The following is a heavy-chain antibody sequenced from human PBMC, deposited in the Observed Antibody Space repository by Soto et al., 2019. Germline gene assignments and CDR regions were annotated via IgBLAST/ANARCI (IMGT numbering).Heavy chain of an antibody. CDR3: ARVSSSSRTWFDP. CDR1: GDSISSDYW. CDR2: LYHDGST. Sequence: SETLSLTCAVSGDSISSDYWWSWVRQPPGKGLEWIGELYHDGSTNYNPSLKSRVTISVDKSKNQFSLKLSSVTAADTAVYYCARVSSSSRTWFDPWGQGTLVTVSS. V-gene: IGHV4-4*02. J-gene: IGHJ5*02. D-gene: IGHD6-6*01.